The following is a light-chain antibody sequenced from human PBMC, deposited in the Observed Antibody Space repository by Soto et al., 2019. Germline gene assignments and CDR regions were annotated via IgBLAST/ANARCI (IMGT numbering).Light chain of an antibody. CDR2: DAS. J-gene: IGKJ4*01. CDR3: HQRSSWLRGT. V-gene: IGKV3-11*01. CDR1: QSVSTY. Sequence: EIVLTQSPATMSLSPGERATLSCRASQSVSTYLAWYQQRPGQAPRLLIYDASNRATGIPARFSGSGSGTDFTLTISSLEPEDFAVYYCHQRSSWLRGTFGGGTKVEMK.